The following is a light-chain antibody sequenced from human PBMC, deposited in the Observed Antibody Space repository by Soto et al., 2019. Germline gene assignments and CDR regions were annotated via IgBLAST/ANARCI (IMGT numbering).Light chain of an antibody. J-gene: IGKJ1*01. CDR1: QSVSSN. Sequence: ERVMTQSPATLSVSPGERATLSCRASQSVSSNLAWYQQKPGQAPRLLIYGASTRATGIPARFSGSGSGTEFTLTISSLQSEDFAVYYCQQYNNWPLTFGQGTKVDNK. CDR2: GAS. V-gene: IGKV3-15*01. CDR3: QQYNNWPLT.